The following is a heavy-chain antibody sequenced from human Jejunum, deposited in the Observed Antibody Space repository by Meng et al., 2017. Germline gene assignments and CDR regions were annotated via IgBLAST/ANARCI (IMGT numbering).Heavy chain of an antibody. J-gene: IGHJ2*01. CDR1: GGSSSNYY. CDR3: AICSVGTCNWYFDL. CDR2: ITHSGST. Sequence: SETLSLTCAVYGGSSSNYYWNFIRQPPGKGLEWIGEITHSGSTKYNPSLKSRVTISEDTSKNQFSLKLGSVTAADTAVYYCAICSVGTCNWYFDLWGRGTLVTVSS. V-gene: IGHV4-34*01. D-gene: IGHD2-15*01.